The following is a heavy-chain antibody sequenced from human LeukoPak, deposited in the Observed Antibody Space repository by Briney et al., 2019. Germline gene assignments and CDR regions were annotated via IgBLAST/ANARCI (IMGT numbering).Heavy chain of an antibody. CDR2: ISAYNGNT. Sequence: ASVKVSCKASGYTFTSYGISWVRQAPGQGLEWMGWISAYNGNTTYAQKLQGRVTMTTDTSTSTAYMELRSLRSDDTAVYYCARELYCSGGSCFYYYYYGMDVWGQGTTVTVSS. CDR1: GYTFTSYG. V-gene: IGHV1-18*01. J-gene: IGHJ6*02. D-gene: IGHD2-15*01. CDR3: ARELYCSGGSCFYYYYYGMDV.